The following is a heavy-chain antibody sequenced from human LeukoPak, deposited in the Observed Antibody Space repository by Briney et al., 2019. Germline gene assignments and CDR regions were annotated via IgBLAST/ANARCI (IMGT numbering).Heavy chain of an antibody. CDR3: AREATVAGNNYSDP. CDR1: GGSISTYY. CDR2: IYYSGST. D-gene: IGHD6-19*01. J-gene: IGHJ5*02. V-gene: IGHV4-59*01. Sequence: KPSETLSLTCTVSGGSISTYYWSWIRQPPGKGLEWIGYIYYSGSTNYNPSLKSRVTISVDTSKNQFSLKLNSVTAADTAVYYCAREATVAGNNYSDPWGQGTLVTVSS.